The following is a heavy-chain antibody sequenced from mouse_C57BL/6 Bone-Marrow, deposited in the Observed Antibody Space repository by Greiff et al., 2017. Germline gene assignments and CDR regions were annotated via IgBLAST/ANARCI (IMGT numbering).Heavy chain of an antibody. Sequence: QVQLQQPGAELVMPGASVKLSCKASGYTFTSYWMHWVKQRPGQGLEWIGEIDPSDSYTNYNQKFKGKSTLTVDKSSSTAYMQLSSLTSEDSAFYYGARAGDYWDYDAMDYWGQGTSVTGAS. J-gene: IGHJ4*01. D-gene: IGHD1-1*01. V-gene: IGHV1-69*01. CDR1: GYTFTSYW. CDR2: IDPSDSYT. CDR3: ARAGDYWDYDAMDY.